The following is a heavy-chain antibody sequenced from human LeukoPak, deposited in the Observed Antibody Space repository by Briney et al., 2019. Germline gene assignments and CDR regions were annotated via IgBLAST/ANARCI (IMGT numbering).Heavy chain of an antibody. CDR1: GGSIRSHY. CDR3: ARGSFDSNSPLDF. D-gene: IGHD2-21*02. J-gene: IGHJ4*02. Sequence: SETLSLTCTVSGGSIRSHYWHWIRQPAGKGLEWIGRMYVSGNTNYNPSLNSRVTMSVDASKNQFSLRLTSVSAADTAVYYCARGSFDSNSPLDFWGQGTLVTVSS. V-gene: IGHV4-4*07. CDR2: MYVSGNT.